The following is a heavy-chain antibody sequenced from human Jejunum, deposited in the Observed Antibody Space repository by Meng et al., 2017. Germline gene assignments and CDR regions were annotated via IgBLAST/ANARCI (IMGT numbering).Heavy chain of an antibody. V-gene: IGHV1-18*01. J-gene: IGHJ4*02. CDR1: GYTVTSHG. D-gene: IGHD2-2*01. CDR2: ISANTGNT. CDR3: ARDRFGFSSTSPHDF. Sequence: QVQLGQSGAKVKKPGASVKVSGKASGYTVTSHGLSWVRQAPGGGLEWMGWISANTGNTNCAQTFQGRATMTTDTSTSTAYLELRNLRSDDTAVYYCARDRFGFSSTSPHDFWGQGSLVTVSS.